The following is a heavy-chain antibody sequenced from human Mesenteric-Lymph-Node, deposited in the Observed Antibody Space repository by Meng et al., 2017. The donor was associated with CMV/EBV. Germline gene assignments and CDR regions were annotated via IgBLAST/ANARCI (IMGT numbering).Heavy chain of an antibody. CDR1: GYTFIDYY. CDR2: INPKTGGR. V-gene: IGHV1-2*06. J-gene: IGHJ4*02. D-gene: IGHD3-9*01. Sequence: QVQLVQSGAEVKKPGASVRVSCKASGYTFIDYYINWVRQAPGQGLEWMGRINPKTGGRSYAQNFQGRVTMTRDTSINTAYMEVNRLNSDDTAMYYCARDRHTDWYSPFDYWGPGTLVTVSS. CDR3: ARDRHTDWYSPFDY.